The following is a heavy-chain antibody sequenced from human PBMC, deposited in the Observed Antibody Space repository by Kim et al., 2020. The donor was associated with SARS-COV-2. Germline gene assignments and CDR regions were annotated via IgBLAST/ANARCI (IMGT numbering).Heavy chain of an antibody. CDR1: GFTLSSHW. D-gene: IGHD5-12*01. CDR3: ATPFGNGYFTY. Sequence: GGSLRLSCTASGFTLSSHWMSWVRQAPGKGLEWVANINLDGTEKYYVDSVKGRFTISRDNAKNSLYLQMNSLRAEDTAVYYCATPFGNGYFTYGGQGILISVSS. J-gene: IGHJ4*02. CDR2: INLDGTEK. V-gene: IGHV3-7*01.